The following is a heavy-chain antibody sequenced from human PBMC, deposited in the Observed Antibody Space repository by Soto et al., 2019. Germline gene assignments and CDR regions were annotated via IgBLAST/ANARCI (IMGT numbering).Heavy chain of an antibody. CDR2: IYYSGST. CDR3: ARVSAVGSVADIASWFDP. Sequence: SETLSLTCTVSGGSISSYYWSWIRQPPGKGLEWIGYIYYSGSTNYNPSLKSRVTISVDTSKNQFSLKLSSVTAADTAVYYCARVSAVGSVADIASWFDPWGQGTLVTVSS. D-gene: IGHD6-19*01. J-gene: IGHJ5*02. V-gene: IGHV4-59*01. CDR1: GGSISSYY.